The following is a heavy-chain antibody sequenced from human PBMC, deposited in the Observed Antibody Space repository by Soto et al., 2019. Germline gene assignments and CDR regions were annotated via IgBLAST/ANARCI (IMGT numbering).Heavy chain of an antibody. CDR2: IYYSGST. Sequence: QVQLQESGPGLVKPSQTLSLTCTVSGGSISSGGYYWSWIRQHPGKGLEWIGYIYYSGSTYYNPSLMSRVTISVDTSKNQFSLKLSSVTAADTAVYYCARGVPEVWFGEYNPNWFDPWGQGTLVNVSS. CDR3: ARGVPEVWFGEYNPNWFDP. CDR1: GGSISSGGYY. V-gene: IGHV4-31*03. J-gene: IGHJ5*02. D-gene: IGHD3-10*01.